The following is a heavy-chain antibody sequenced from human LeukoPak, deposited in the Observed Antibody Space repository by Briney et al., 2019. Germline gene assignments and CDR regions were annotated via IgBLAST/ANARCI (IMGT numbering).Heavy chain of an antibody. D-gene: IGHD1-26*01. CDR1: GFTLSNFW. CDR3: AKDGVRGALDAFDI. V-gene: IGHV3-7*05. Sequence: GGSLRLSCAASGFTLSNFWMSWVRQAPGKGLEWVANIKQDGSEKYYADSVKGRFTISRDNAKNSLYLQMNSLRAEDTAVYYCAKDGVRGALDAFDIWGQGTMVTVSS. CDR2: IKQDGSEK. J-gene: IGHJ3*02.